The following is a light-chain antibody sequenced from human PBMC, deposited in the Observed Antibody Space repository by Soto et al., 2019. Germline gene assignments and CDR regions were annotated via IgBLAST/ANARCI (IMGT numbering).Light chain of an antibody. CDR3: QRYENLPT. CDR1: QNINNY. J-gene: IGKJ5*01. V-gene: IGKV1-33*01. CDR2: DAS. Sequence: DIQMTQSPSSLSASVGDRVTITCQASQNINNYLNWYQQKPGRAPKLLIYDASNLEAGVPSRFRGNGSGTDFTFTISRLQPEDIATYYCQRYENLPTFGQGTRLEIK.